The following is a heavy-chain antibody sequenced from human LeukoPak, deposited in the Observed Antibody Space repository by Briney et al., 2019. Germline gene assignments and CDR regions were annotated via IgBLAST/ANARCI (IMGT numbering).Heavy chain of an antibody. Sequence: SETLSLTCTVSGASFNSDDQYWNWIRQSPGKGLEWIGSIHPSGMLYNNPSLESRVTMSRDTSKNQFSLNLNSVTAADTTVYFCSRGLDSRKLGCWGQGILVTVSS. J-gene: IGHJ4*02. V-gene: IGHV4-30-4*08. D-gene: IGHD3-22*01. CDR3: SRGLDSRKLGC. CDR2: IHPSGML. CDR1: GASFNSDDQY.